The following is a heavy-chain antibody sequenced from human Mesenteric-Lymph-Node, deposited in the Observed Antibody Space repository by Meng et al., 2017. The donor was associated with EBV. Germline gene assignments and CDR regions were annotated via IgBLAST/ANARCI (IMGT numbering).Heavy chain of an antibody. CDR3: ARATVKNWFDP. CDR2: IYYSGST. V-gene: IGHV4-61*01. D-gene: IGHD4-17*01. J-gene: IGHJ5*02. Sequence: QELVKGAGPGLVKPSDTLSLTCTGSGGSVSSGSYYWSCIRQPPGKGLEWIGYIYYSGSTNYNPSLKSRVTISVDTSKNQFSLKLSSVTAADTAVYYCARATVKNWFDPWGQGTLVTVSS. CDR1: GGSVSSGSYY.